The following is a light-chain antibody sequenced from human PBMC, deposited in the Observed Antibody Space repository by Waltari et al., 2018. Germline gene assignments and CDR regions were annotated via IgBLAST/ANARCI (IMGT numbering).Light chain of an antibody. V-gene: IGKV1-39*01. CDR2: GAS. CDR1: QSITTY. Sequence: ASVGDTVTITCRASQSITTYLNWYQQKAGKAPELLIFGASSLQTGVPSRFSGSGSGTDFTLTINSLQPEDFATYYCQQTYSTPPWTFGQGTNMEI. J-gene: IGKJ1*01. CDR3: QQTYSTPPWT.